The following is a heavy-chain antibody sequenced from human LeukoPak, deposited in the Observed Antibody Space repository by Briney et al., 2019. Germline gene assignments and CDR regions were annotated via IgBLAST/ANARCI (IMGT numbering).Heavy chain of an antibody. Sequence: SETLSLTCAVYGGSFSGYYWSWIRQPPGKGLEWIGEINHSGSTNYNPSLKSRVTISVDTSKNQFSLKLSSVTAADTAVYYCAREEVLRFLEWSLNWFDPWGQGTLVTVSS. J-gene: IGHJ5*02. D-gene: IGHD3-3*01. CDR1: GGSFSGYY. CDR3: AREEVLRFLEWSLNWFDP. CDR2: INHSGST. V-gene: IGHV4-34*01.